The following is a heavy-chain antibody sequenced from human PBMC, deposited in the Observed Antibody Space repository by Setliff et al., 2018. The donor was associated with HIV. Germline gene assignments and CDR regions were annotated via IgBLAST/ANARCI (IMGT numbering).Heavy chain of an antibody. Sequence: ASVKVSCKSSGYTFTDYYMHWVQQAPGKGLEWMGRVDPEDGETIYAEKFQGRVTITADTSTDTAYMELSSLRSDDTAVYYCARTIPLAGSDMDLWGKGTTVTVSS. V-gene: IGHV1-69-2*01. D-gene: IGHD6-19*01. J-gene: IGHJ6*03. CDR1: GYTFTDYY. CDR3: ARTIPLAGSDMDL. CDR2: VDPEDGET.